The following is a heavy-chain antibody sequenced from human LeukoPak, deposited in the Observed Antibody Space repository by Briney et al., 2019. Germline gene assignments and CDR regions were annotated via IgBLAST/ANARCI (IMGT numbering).Heavy chain of an antibody. J-gene: IGHJ4*02. CDR1: GFTFSTYW. CDR3: ARDPDWLRFEGNYFDY. Sequence: GGSLRLSCAASGFTFSTYWMHWVRQAPGKGLVWVSHINNDGSITNYADSVKGRFTISRDNAKNSLYLQMNSLRAEDTAVYYCARDPDWLRFEGNYFDYWGQGTLVTVSS. CDR2: INNDGSIT. D-gene: IGHD5-12*01. V-gene: IGHV3-74*01.